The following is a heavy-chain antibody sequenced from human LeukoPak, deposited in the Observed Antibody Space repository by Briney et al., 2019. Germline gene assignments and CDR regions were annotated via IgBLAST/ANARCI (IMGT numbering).Heavy chain of an antibody. CDR1: GGSISSYY. CDR2: IYYSGST. V-gene: IGHV4-59*01. D-gene: IGHD3-3*01. Sequence: SETLSLTCTVSGGSISSYYWNWLRQTPGKGLEWIGYIYYSGSTKNNPSLESRVTISLDTSKNQFSVRLNSVTAADTAVYYCARGDDSKSTYFDYWGQGTLVTVSS. J-gene: IGHJ4*02. CDR3: ARGDDSKSTYFDY.